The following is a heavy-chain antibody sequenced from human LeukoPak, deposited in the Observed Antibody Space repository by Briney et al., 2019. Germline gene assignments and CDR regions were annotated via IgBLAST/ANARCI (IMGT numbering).Heavy chain of an antibody. CDR2: ISSSGTYI. CDR1: GFTVSSSY. CDR3: ARQGGDILTGYLDY. V-gene: IGHV3-11*03. D-gene: IGHD3-9*01. J-gene: IGHJ4*02. Sequence: GGSLRLSCAASGFTVSSSYMSWIRQAPGKGLEWVSYISSSGTYINSADSVKGRFTISRDYPKNSLYLQMSSLRAEDTAVYYCARQGGDILTGYLDYWGQGTLVTVSS.